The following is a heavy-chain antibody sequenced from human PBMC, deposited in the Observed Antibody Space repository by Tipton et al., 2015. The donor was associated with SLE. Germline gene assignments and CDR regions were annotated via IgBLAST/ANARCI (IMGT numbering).Heavy chain of an antibody. J-gene: IGHJ4*02. D-gene: IGHD3-22*01. CDR2: IYTSGST. CDR3: ARDQDDSSGSPGY. Sequence: TLSLTCTVSGGSISSGSYYWSWIRQPAGKGLEWIGYIYTSGSTNYNPSLKSRVTISVDTSKNQFSLKLSSVTAADTAVYYCARDQDDSSGSPGYWGQGTLVTVSS. V-gene: IGHV4-61*09. CDR1: GGSISSGSYY.